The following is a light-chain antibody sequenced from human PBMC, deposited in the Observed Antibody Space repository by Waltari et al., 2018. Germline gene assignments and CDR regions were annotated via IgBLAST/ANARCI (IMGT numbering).Light chain of an antibody. Sequence: QSALTQPASVSGSPGQSITISCTGTSSDVGSYNLVSWYQQHPGKAPKLMTYEVSRRPSGVSNRFSGSKSGNTASLTISGLQAEDESDYYCCSYAGSNTPMVFGGGTKLTVL. CDR3: CSYAGSNTPMV. CDR1: SSDVGSYNL. CDR2: EVS. J-gene: IGLJ2*01. V-gene: IGLV2-23*02.